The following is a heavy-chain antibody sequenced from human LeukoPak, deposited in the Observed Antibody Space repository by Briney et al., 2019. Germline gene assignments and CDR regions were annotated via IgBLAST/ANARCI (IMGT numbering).Heavy chain of an antibody. CDR3: ARVGYSSGYSFDY. D-gene: IGHD5-18*01. Sequence: GGSLRLSCAASGFTFSNYWMHWVRQAPGKGLVWVSRITSDGSTTTYADSVKGRFTISRDNAKNSLYLQMNSLRAEDTAVYYCARVGYSSGYSFDYWGQGTLVTVSS. V-gene: IGHV3-74*01. CDR2: ITSDGSTT. CDR1: GFTFSNYW. J-gene: IGHJ4*02.